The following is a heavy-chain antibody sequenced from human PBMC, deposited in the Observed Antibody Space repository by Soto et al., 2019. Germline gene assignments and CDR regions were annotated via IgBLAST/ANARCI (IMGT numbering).Heavy chain of an antibody. CDR3: ARVEGGVVVANHGGYYYYGMDV. D-gene: IGHD2-15*01. Sequence: GGSLRLSCAASGFTFSSYAMHWVRQAPGKGLEWVAVISYDGSNKYYADSVKGRFTISRDNSKNTLYLQMNSLRAEDTAVYYCARVEGGVVVANHGGYYYYGMDVWGQGTTVTVSS. J-gene: IGHJ6*02. CDR2: ISYDGSNK. CDR1: GFTFSSYA. V-gene: IGHV3-30-3*01.